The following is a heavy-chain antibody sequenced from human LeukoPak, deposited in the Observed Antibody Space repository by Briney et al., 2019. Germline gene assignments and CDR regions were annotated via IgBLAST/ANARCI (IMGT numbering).Heavy chain of an antibody. Sequence: PGGSLGLSCAASGFTFSSYWMSWVRQAPGKGLEWVANIKQDGSEKYYVDSVKGRFTISRDNAKNSLYLQMNSLRAEDTAVYYCARTDIVVVPAASKYFDYWGQGTLVTVSS. CDR3: ARTDIVVVPAASKYFDY. CDR1: GFTFSSYW. CDR2: IKQDGSEK. V-gene: IGHV3-7*03. J-gene: IGHJ4*02. D-gene: IGHD2-2*01.